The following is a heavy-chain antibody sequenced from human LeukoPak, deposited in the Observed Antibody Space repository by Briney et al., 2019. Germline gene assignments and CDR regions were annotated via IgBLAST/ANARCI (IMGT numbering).Heavy chain of an antibody. V-gene: IGHV3-74*01. CDR2: INSDGSST. Sequence: GGSLRLSWAASGFTFSSYWMYWVRQAPGKGLVWVSRINSDGSSTTYAESVKGRFTISRDNAKNTLYLQMNSLRAEDTAVYYCARVTSSRGAIDIWGQGTMVTVSS. J-gene: IGHJ3*02. CDR3: ARVTSSRGAIDI. CDR1: GFTFSSYW. D-gene: IGHD6-13*01.